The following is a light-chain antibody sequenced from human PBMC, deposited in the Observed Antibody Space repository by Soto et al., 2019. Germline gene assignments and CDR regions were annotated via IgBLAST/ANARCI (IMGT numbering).Light chain of an antibody. V-gene: IGKV3-11*01. CDR1: QSVSRY. CDR2: DAS. Sequence: ELVLTQSPGTLSLSPGGSATLSCRASQSVSRYLAWYQQKPGQALRLLIYDASKRATGIPARFSGSGSGTDFTLTISSLEPEDFAIYYCHQRSNWPLTFGVGTRLEIK. J-gene: IGKJ4*01. CDR3: HQRSNWPLT.